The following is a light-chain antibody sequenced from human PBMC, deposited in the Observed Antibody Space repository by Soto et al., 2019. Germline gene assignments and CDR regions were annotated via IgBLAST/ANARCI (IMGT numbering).Light chain of an antibody. CDR3: XHLKXXPIT. V-gene: IGKV1-9*01. CDR1: QGISSY. J-gene: IGKJ5*01. Sequence: DIQLTQSXXFLSASVGDRVTITCRASQGISSYLAWYQQKPGKAPKLLIYGASTLQRGVSSRXXXXXXXXXXXXXXXXXQPEDFAXXYCXHLKXXPITFGQXTRLE. CDR2: GAS.